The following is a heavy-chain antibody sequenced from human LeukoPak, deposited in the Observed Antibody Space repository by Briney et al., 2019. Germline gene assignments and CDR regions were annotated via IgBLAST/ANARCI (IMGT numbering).Heavy chain of an antibody. CDR3: AGDSSSAGIYYYYGMDV. Sequence: GGSLRLSCAASGFTFSSSAMSWVRQVPGKGLEWVSGISASGGSTSYADSVRGRFTISRDNAKNSLYLQVNSLRAEDTAVYYCAGDSSSAGIYYYYGMDVWGQGTTVTVSS. CDR1: GFTFSSSA. J-gene: IGHJ6*02. V-gene: IGHV3-23*01. CDR2: ISASGGST. D-gene: IGHD6-6*01.